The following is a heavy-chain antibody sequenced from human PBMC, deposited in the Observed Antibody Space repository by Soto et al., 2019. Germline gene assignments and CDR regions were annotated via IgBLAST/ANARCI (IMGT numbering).Heavy chain of an antibody. J-gene: IGHJ1*01. Sequence: QVQLVESGGGVVQPGRSLRLSCAASGFSFSSYGMHWVRQAPGNGLEWVAVISYDGSNKYYADVVKGRFTISRDNSKNTLYLQMNSLRAEDTAVYYCAKAYYDSSGYFQHWGQGTLVTVSS. CDR1: GFSFSSYG. CDR2: ISYDGSNK. CDR3: AKAYYDSSGYFQH. V-gene: IGHV3-30*18. D-gene: IGHD3-22*01.